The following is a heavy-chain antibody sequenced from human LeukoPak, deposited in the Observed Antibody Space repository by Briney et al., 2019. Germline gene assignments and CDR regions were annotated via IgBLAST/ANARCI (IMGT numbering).Heavy chain of an antibody. CDR1: GFTFSSYA. J-gene: IGHJ4*02. CDR2: ISGSGGST. Sequence: SGGSLRLSCAASGFTFSSYAMSWVRQAPGKGLEWVSAISGSGGSTYYADSVKGRFTISRDNSKNTLYLQMNSLRAEDTAVYYCAKGHVLLWFGGSLWGQGTLVTVSS. D-gene: IGHD3-10*01. CDR3: AKGHVLLWFGGSL. V-gene: IGHV3-23*01.